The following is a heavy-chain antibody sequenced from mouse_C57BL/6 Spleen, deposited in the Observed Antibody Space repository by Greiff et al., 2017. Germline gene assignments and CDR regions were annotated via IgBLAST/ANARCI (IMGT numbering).Heavy chain of an antibody. CDR3: ARRYGDCEEAMDY. CDR1: GFTFSDYG. CDR2: ISNLAYSI. V-gene: IGHV5-15*04. D-gene: IGHD2-13*01. Sequence: EVHLVESGGGLVQPGGSLKLSCAASGFTFSDYGMAWVRQAPRKGPEWVAFISNLAYSIYYADTVTGRFTISRENAKNTLYLEMSSLRSEDTAMYYCARRYGDCEEAMDYWGQGTSVTVSS. J-gene: IGHJ4*01.